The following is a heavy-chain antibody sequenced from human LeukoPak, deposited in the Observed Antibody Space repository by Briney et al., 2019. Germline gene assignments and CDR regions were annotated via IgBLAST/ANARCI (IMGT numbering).Heavy chain of an antibody. D-gene: IGHD3-22*01. Sequence: PSETLSLTCTVSGVSISGSSYYWGWIRQPPGKGLEWIGSIYYSGSTYCNPSLKSRVTISVDTSKNQFSLKLSSVTAADTAVYYCASTETYYYDSSGYYWGGYWGQGTLVTVSS. CDR1: GVSISGSSYY. J-gene: IGHJ4*02. CDR2: IYYSGST. V-gene: IGHV4-39*07. CDR3: ASTETYYYDSSGYYWGGY.